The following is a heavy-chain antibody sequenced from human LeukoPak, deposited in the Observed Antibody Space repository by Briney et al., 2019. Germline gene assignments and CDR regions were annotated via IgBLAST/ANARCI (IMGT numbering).Heavy chain of an antibody. CDR3: ARGYPSYYYDSSGYSPTDASDI. Sequence: SETLSLTCTVSGGSISSGSYYWSWIRQPAGKGLEWIGRIYTSGSTNYNPSLKSRVTISVDTSKNQFSLKLSSVTAADTAVYYCARGYPSYYYDSSGYSPTDASDIWGQGTMVTVSS. D-gene: IGHD3-22*01. V-gene: IGHV4-61*02. CDR2: IYTSGST. CDR1: GGSISSGSYY. J-gene: IGHJ3*02.